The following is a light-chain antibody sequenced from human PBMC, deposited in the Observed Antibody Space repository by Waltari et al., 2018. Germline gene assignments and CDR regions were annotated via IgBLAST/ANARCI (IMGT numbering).Light chain of an antibody. CDR3: QQHSTYPIT. CDR1: QSISTW. V-gene: IGKV1-5*03. CDR2: QAS. J-gene: IGKJ5*01. Sequence: DSQMTQSPSTLSASVGDRVTISCRASQSISTWLAWYQERPGKVPKLLIYQASTLKSGDPSRFSGSGSGTEFTLTTSSLQPDDFATYYCQQHSTYPITFGQGTRLEIK.